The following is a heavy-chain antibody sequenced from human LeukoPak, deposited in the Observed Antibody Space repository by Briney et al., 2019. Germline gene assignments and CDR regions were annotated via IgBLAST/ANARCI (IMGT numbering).Heavy chain of an antibody. V-gene: IGHV3-23*01. Sequence: GGSLRLSCAASGFTFSSYAVIWLRHAPGKGLEWVSAISGSGGSTYYADSVKGRFTISRDNSKNTLYLQMNSLRAEDTAVYYCAKDQQQLVLIHDYWGQGTLVTVSS. J-gene: IGHJ4*02. CDR3: AKDQQQLVLIHDY. D-gene: IGHD6-13*01. CDR2: ISGSGGST. CDR1: GFTFSSYA.